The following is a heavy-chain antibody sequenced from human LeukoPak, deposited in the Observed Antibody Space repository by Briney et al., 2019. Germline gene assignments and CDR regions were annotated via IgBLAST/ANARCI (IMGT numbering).Heavy chain of an antibody. J-gene: IGHJ4*02. D-gene: IGHD3-22*01. CDR3: AKGWEYYYDSSGYYYGY. Sequence: GGSLRLSCAASGFTFSSYAMSWVRQAPGKGLEWVSAISGSGGSTYYADSVKGRFTISRDNSKNTLYLQMNSLRAEDTAVNYCAKGWEYYYDSSGYYYGYWGQGTLVTVSS. CDR2: ISGSGGST. V-gene: IGHV3-23*01. CDR1: GFTFSSYA.